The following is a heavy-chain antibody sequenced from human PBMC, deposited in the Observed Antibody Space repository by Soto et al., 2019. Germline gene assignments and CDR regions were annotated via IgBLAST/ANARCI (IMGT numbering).Heavy chain of an antibody. CDR3: GRWGHCSSTSGYPDY. CDR2: ISSSGSTI. CDR1: GFTFSSYE. V-gene: IGHV3-48*03. D-gene: IGHD2-2*01. Sequence: GGSLRLSCAASGFTFSSYEMNWVRQAPGKGLEWVSYISSSGSTIYYADSVKGRFTISRDNAKNSLYLQMNSLRAEDTAVYYGGRWGHCSSTSGYPDYWGQGTLVTVSS. J-gene: IGHJ4*02.